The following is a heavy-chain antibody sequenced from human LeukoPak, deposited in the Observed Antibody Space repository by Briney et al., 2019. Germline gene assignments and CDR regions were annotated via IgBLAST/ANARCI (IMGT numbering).Heavy chain of an antibody. CDR3: ATGGYYFDY. CDR1: GFTFSNAW. D-gene: IGHD2-15*01. J-gene: IGHJ4*02. V-gene: IGHV3-15*01. Sequence: GGSLRLSCTASGFTFSNAWMNWVRLAPGKGLEWVGRIKSKVNGGTTDYAAPVNGRFTISRDDEKNTAYLQMNSLKTEDTAVYYCATGGYYFDYWGQGTLVTVSS. CDR2: IKSKVNGGTT.